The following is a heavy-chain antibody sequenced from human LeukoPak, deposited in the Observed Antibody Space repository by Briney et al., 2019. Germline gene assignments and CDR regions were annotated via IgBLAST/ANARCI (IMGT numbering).Heavy chain of an antibody. Sequence: GGSLRLSCAASGFTVSNKHMTWVRQTPGKGLEWVSVIYSGGSTYYADSVKGRFTISRDNSKNTLYLQMNSLRAEDTAVYYCAKNGVAGTIGAFDIWGQGTMVTVSS. CDR1: GFTVSNKH. V-gene: IGHV3-53*01. J-gene: IGHJ3*02. CDR3: AKNGVAGTIGAFDI. CDR2: IYSGGST. D-gene: IGHD6-19*01.